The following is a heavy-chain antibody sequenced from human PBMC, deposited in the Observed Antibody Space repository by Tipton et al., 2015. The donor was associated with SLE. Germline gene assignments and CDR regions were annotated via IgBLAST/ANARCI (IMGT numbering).Heavy chain of an antibody. V-gene: IGHV4-61*02. CDR2: IYTSGST. CDR3: ARYRAAGYFDY. J-gene: IGHJ4*02. Sequence: LRLSCTVSGGSISSGSYYWSWIRQPAGKGLEWIGRIYTSGSTNYNPSLKSRVTISVDTSKNQFSLKLSSMTAADTAVYYCARYRAAGYFDYRGQGTLVTVSA. CDR1: GGSISSGSYY. D-gene: IGHD6-13*01.